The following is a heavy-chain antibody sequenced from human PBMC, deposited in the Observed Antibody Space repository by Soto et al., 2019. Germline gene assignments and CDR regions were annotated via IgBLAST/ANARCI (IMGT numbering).Heavy chain of an antibody. CDR1: GGSFSGYY. J-gene: IGHJ5*02. D-gene: IGHD6-13*01. CDR3: ASGVLSIAAAGRWFDP. CDR2: INHSGST. V-gene: IGHV4-34*01. Sequence: SETLSLTCAVYGGSFSGYYWSWIRQPPGKGLEWIGEINHSGSTNYNPSLKSRVTISVDTSKNQFSLKLSSVTAADTAVHYCASGVLSIAAAGRWFDPWGQGTLVTVSS.